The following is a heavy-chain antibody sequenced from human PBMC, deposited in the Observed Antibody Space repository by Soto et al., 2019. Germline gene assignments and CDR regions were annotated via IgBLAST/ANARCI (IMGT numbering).Heavy chain of an antibody. V-gene: IGHV3-9*01. CDR1: GFIFDDYA. CDR2: ISWNSGNI. D-gene: IGHD5-18*01. J-gene: IGHJ4*02. CDR3: AKGRGYSYDPFDC. Sequence: PGGSLRLSCAASGFIFDDYAMHWVRQAPGKGLEWVSGISWNSGNIGYADSVKGRFTISRDNAKNSPYLQMNSLRAEDTALYYCAKGRGYSYDPFDCWGQGTAVTVSS.